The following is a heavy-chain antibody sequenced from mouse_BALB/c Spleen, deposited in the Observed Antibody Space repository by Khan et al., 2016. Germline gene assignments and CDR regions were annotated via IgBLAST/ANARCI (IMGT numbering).Heavy chain of an antibody. Sequence: EVELVESGGGLVKPGGSLKLSCAASGFTFSSYTMSWVRQTPEKRLEWVATISSGGGNTYYPDSVKGRFTISRDNAKNNLYLQMSSLRSEDTALYYCARYSSRKWYFDVWGAGTTVTVSS. D-gene: IGHD1-1*01. CDR1: GFTFSSYT. J-gene: IGHJ1*01. CDR2: ISSGGGNT. V-gene: IGHV5-9*03. CDR3: ARYSSRKWYFDV.